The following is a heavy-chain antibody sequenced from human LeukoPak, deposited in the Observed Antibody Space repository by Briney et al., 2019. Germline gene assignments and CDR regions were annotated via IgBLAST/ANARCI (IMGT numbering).Heavy chain of an antibody. J-gene: IGHJ4*02. Sequence: PSETLSLTCTVSGGSISSSSYYWGWIRQPPGKGLEWIGSIYYSGSTYYNPSLKSRVTISVDTSKNQFSLKLSSVTAADTAVYYCARHFFPSDSGSFRTPFDYWGQGALVTVS. CDR1: GGSISSSSYY. D-gene: IGHD3-10*01. CDR3: ARHFFPSDSGSFRTPFDY. CDR2: IYYSGST. V-gene: IGHV4-39*01.